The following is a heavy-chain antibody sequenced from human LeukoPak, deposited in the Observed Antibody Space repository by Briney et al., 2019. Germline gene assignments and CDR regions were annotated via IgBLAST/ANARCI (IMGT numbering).Heavy chain of an antibody. J-gene: IGHJ4*02. CDR3: AADLAAAGTFDY. V-gene: IGHV1-58*01. D-gene: IGHD6-13*01. CDR2: IVVGSGNT. CDR1: GFTFTSSA. Sequence: SVKVSCKASGFTFTSSAVQWVRQARGQRLEWIGWIVVGSGNTNYAQKFQERVTITRDMSTSTAYMELSSLRSEDTAVYYCAADLAAAGTFDYWGQGTLVTVSS.